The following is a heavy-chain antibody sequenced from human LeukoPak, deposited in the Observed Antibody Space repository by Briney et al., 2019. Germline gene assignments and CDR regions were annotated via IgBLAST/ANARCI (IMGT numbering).Heavy chain of an antibody. Sequence: ETLSLTCTVSGGSISSYYWSWIRQPPGKGLEWVSAISGSGGSTYYADSVKGRFTISRDNSKNTLYLQMNSLRAEDTAVYYCAKGVDTAMVYAFDIWGQGTMVTVSS. CDR1: GGSISSYY. J-gene: IGHJ3*02. D-gene: IGHD5-18*01. CDR2: ISGSGGST. V-gene: IGHV3-23*01. CDR3: AKGVDTAMVYAFDI.